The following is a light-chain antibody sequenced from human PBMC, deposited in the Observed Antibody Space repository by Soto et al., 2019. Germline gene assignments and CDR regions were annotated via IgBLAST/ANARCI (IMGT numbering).Light chain of an antibody. J-gene: IGKJ5*01. V-gene: IGKV3-20*01. CDR2: GTS. Sequence: EIVLTQSPGTLSLSPGERATLSCRASQSLSSSYLAWYQQKPGQAPRLLIYGTSSRATGIPDRFSGSGSGTDFSLTISRLEPEDFAVYYCQQYGSSPITFGQGTRLEIK. CDR1: QSLSSSY. CDR3: QQYGSSPIT.